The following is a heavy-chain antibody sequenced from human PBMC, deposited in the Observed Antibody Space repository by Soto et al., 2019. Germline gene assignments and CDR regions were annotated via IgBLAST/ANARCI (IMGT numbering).Heavy chain of an antibody. D-gene: IGHD3-16*01. CDR1: GGSFSGYY. CDR2: INHSGST. J-gene: IGHJ4*02. V-gene: IGHV4-34*01. Sequence: QVQLQQWGAGLLKPSETLSLTCAVYGGSFSGYYWSWIRQPPGKGLEWIGEINHSGSTNYNPSLKSRVTISVDTSKNQFSLKLSSVTAADTAVYYCAREGGLRPTDYWGQGTLVTVSS. CDR3: AREGGLRPTDY.